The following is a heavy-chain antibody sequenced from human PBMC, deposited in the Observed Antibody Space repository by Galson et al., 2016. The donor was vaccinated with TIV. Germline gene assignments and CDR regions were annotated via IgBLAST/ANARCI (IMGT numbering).Heavy chain of an antibody. V-gene: IGHV3-53*01. CDR3: ATSISTSGAFDY. Sequence: LRLSCAASGFTVSTNYMTWFRQAPGKGLEWVSVIYSGGSTSYADSVKGRFTISIDTSKNTLSLQMNSLRADGTAAYYCATSISTSGAFDYWGQGTLVTVSS. J-gene: IGHJ4*02. D-gene: IGHD5-12*01. CDR1: GFTVSTNY. CDR2: IYSGGST.